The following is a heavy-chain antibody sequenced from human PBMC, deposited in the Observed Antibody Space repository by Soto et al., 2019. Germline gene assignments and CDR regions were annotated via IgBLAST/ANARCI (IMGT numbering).Heavy chain of an antibody. J-gene: IGHJ6*03. CDR1: GFTFSSYA. CDR2: ISGSGGST. Sequence: PGGSLRLACAASGFTFSSYAMSWVRQAPGKGLEWVSAISGSGGSTYYADSVKGRFTISRDNSKNTLYLQMNSLRAEDTAVYYCAKAPERPFHMDVWGKGTTVTVSS. CDR3: AKAPERPFHMDV. V-gene: IGHV3-23*01. D-gene: IGHD1-1*01.